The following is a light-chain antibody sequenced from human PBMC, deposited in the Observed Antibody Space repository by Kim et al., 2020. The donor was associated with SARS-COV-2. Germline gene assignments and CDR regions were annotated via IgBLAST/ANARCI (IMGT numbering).Light chain of an antibody. CDR2: DEN. CDR1: SLRTYY. J-gene: IGLJ1*01. Sequence: SSELTQDPAVSVALGQTVRITCQGDSLRTYYATWYQQKPGQAPVLVIYDENNRPSGFPDRFPASSPGNPASLTPTGAQAEDEAAYFCISRESRDNFFFFG. CDR3: ISRESRDNFFF. V-gene: IGLV3-19*01.